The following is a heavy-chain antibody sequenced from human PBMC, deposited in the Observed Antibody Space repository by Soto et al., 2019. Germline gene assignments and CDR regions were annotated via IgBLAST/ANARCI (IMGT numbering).Heavy chain of an antibody. V-gene: IGHV4-31*03. CDR2: IYYSGST. CDR1: GGSISSGGYY. J-gene: IGHJ4*02. CDR3: ARGRTSSPSPGDY. Sequence: QVQLQESGPGLVKPSQTLSLTCTVSGGSISSGGYYWSWIRQHPGKGLEWIGYIYYSGSTYYNPSPQSRVTISVDTSKTQFSLKLSSVTAADTAVYYCARGRTSSPSPGDYWGQGTLVTVSS. D-gene: IGHD2-2*01.